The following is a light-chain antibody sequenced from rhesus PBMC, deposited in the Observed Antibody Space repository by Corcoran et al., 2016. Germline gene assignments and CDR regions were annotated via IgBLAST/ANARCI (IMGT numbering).Light chain of an antibody. CDR1: SSDIGGYNY. V-gene: IGLV2-32*02. CDR2: EVS. J-gene: IGLJ6*01. CDR3: SSYAGSNTFV. Sequence: QAALTQPRSVSGATGQSVTISCTGTSSDIGGYNYVSWYQQHPGTAPKLMIYEVSKRPSGVSDRFAVSKSGNTASLTISGLQAEDEADYYCSSYAGSNTFVFGSGTKLTVL.